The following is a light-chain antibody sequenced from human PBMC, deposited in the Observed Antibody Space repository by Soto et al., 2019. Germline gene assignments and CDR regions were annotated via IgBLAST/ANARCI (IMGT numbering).Light chain of an antibody. CDR3: RQRSNWPPMYT. J-gene: IGKJ2*01. Sequence: EIVLTQSPATLSLSPGERATLSCRASQSVSSYLAWYQQKPGQAPRLLIYDASNRATGIPARFSGSGSGTDFPLNISSLEPEDFAVYYCRQRSNWPPMYTFGQGTKLEIK. V-gene: IGKV3-11*01. CDR1: QSVSSY. CDR2: DAS.